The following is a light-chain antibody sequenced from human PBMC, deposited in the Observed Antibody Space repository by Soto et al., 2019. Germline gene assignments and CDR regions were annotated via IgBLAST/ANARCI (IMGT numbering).Light chain of an antibody. V-gene: IGLV3-21*02. CDR1: KIGSKI. J-gene: IGLJ1*01. CDR2: DAS. Sequence: SYRLTQPPSVSVAPGQTARITCGGDKIGSKIVHWYRQRPGQAPVAVVFDASDRPSGIPDRISASRSGDTATLTISRVDAGDEADYYCQVWASTDEFFGFGSGTKVTVL. CDR3: QVWASTDEFFG.